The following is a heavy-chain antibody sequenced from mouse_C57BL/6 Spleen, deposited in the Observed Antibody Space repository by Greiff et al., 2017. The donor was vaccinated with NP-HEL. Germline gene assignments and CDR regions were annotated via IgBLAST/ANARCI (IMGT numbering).Heavy chain of an antibody. J-gene: IGHJ2*01. CDR2: ISSGGSYT. D-gene: IGHD1-1*01. CDR1: GFTFSSYG. Sequence: EVQRVESGGDLVKPGGSLKLSCAASGFTFSSYGMSWVRQTPDKRLEWVATISSGGSYTYYPDSVKGRFTISRDNAKNTLYLQMSSLKSEDTAMYYCARHDTTVVPFDYWGQGTTLTVSS. V-gene: IGHV5-6*01. CDR3: ARHDTTVVPFDY.